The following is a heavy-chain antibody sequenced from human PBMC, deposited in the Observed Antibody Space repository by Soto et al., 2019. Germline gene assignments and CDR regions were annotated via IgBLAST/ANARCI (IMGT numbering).Heavy chain of an antibody. CDR2: TYYRSKWYN. CDR1: GDSVSSNSAA. Sequence: SQTISLTCAISGDSVSSNSAAWNWIRQSPSRGLEWLGRTYYRSKWYNDYAVSVKSRITINPDTSKNQFSLQLNSVTPEDTAVYYCAREGSSSWYDYYYYYGMDVWGQGTSVTVSS. D-gene: IGHD6-13*01. CDR3: AREGSSSWYDYYYYYGMDV. J-gene: IGHJ6*02. V-gene: IGHV6-1*01.